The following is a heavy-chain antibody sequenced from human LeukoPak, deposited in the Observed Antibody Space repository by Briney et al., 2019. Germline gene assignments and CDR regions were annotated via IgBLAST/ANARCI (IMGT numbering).Heavy chain of an antibody. CDR2: ISAYNGNT. CDR1: GGTFSSYA. CDR3: ATSTVTTSRYDY. D-gene: IGHD4-17*01. Sequence: GASVKVSCKASGGTFSSYAISWVRQAPGQGLEWMGWISAYNGNTNYAQKLQGRVTMTTDTSTSTAYMELRSLRSDDTAVYYCATSTVTTSRYDYWGQGTLVTVSS. J-gene: IGHJ4*02. V-gene: IGHV1-18*01.